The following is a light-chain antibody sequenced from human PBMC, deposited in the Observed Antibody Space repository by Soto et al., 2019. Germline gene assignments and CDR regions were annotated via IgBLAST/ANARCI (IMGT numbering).Light chain of an antibody. CDR3: QQYGSSPLL. V-gene: IGKV3-20*01. J-gene: IGKJ4*01. CDR2: RAS. Sequence: EIVLTQSPGTLSLSPGERATLSCRASQSVSSNYLAWYQQKPGQAPKVLIYRASSRATGIPDGFRGSGSGTNFILTISGRELEDLAVYYWQQYGSSPLLFGGGTKVG. CDR1: QSVSSNY.